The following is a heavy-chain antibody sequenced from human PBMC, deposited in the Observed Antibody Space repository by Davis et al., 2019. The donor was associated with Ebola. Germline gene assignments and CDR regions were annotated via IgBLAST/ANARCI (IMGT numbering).Heavy chain of an antibody. V-gene: IGHV4-34*01. Sequence: MPSETLSLTCAVYGGSFSGYYWSWIRQPPGKGLEWIGEINHSGSTYYNPSLKSRVTISVDTSKNQFSLKLSSVTAADTAVYYCARILLFYCSGGSCYSGWYFDLWGRGTLVTVSS. J-gene: IGHJ2*01. CDR2: INHSGST. D-gene: IGHD2-15*01. CDR3: ARILLFYCSGGSCYSGWYFDL. CDR1: GGSFSGYY.